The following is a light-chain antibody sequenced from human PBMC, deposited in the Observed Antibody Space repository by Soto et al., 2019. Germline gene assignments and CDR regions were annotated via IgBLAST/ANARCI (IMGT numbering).Light chain of an antibody. CDR2: KAS. Sequence: DIQITQSPSILSASVGDRVTITCRASQSISSWLAWYQQKPGKAPNLLIHKASHLESGVPSRFSGSGSGTEFTLTISSLQPGDFATYYCQHYNTYPWTFGQGTKVAIK. CDR3: QHYNTYPWT. J-gene: IGKJ1*01. V-gene: IGKV1-5*03. CDR1: QSISSW.